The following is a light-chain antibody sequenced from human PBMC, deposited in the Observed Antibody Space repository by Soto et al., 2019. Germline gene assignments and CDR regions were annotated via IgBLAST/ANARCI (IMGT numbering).Light chain of an antibody. V-gene: IGKV3-15*01. Sequence: EIVMTQSPATLSVSPGEGATLSCRASQSVSSKLAWYQQKPGQAPRLLIYGASTRATGIPARFSGSGSGTEFTLIISSLQSEDSAVYYCQQYGISPPTFGQGTKVEI. CDR1: QSVSSK. CDR2: GAS. CDR3: QQYGISPPT. J-gene: IGKJ1*01.